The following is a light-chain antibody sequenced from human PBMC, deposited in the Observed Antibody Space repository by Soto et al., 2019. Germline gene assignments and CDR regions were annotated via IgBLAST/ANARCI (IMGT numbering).Light chain of an antibody. J-gene: IGKJ1*01. CDR1: QSVSSN. CDR3: QQYNNWPRT. CDR2: GAS. V-gene: IGKV3-15*01. Sequence: IVMTQSPATLSVSPGVRATLSCRASQSVSSNLAWYQQKPGQAPRLLIYGASTRATGIPARFSGSGSGTQFTLTISSLQSEDFAVYYCQQYNNWPRTFGQGTKVDIK.